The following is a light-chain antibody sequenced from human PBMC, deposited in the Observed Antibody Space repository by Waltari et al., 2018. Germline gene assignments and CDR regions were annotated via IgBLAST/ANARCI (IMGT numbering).Light chain of an antibody. J-gene: IGKJ2*01. CDR3: QQRSNWPYT. V-gene: IGKV3-11*01. Sequence: DIVLTQSPSDPALSPGARATLPCRASQSVSSYLAWYQQKPGQAPRLLIYDASTMATGIPARFSGSGSGTDFTLIISSLQPEDFAVYYCQQRSNWPYTFGQGTKLEIK. CDR2: DAS. CDR1: QSVSSY.